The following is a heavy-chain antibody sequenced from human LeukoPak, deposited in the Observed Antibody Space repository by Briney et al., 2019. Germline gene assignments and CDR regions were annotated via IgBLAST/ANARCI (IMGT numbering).Heavy chain of an antibody. CDR1: GGSISSGDYY. CDR2: IYYSGST. J-gene: IGHJ3*02. V-gene: IGHV4-30-4*02. CDR3: AALWPDDAFDI. Sequence: SETLSLTCTVSGGSISSGDYYWSWIRQPPGKGLEWIGYIYYSGSTYYNPSLKSRVTISVDTSKSQFSLKLSSVTAADTAVYYCAALWPDDAFDIWGQGTMVTVSS.